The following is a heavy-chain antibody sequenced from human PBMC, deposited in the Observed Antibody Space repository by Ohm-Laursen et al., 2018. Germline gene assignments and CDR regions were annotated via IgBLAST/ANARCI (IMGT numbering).Heavy chain of an antibody. V-gene: IGHV3-30*03. CDR2: ISYDESTK. CDR1: GFTFDSYG. J-gene: IGHJ3*02. CDR3: AADDYSDTSNSPFDI. Sequence: RSLRLSCAASGFTFDSYGMHWVRQAPGRGLEWVAVISYDESTKHYGDSVKGRFTISRDNSKNTLYLQMNSLRPGDTAVYYCAADDYSDTSNSPFDIWGQGTMVTVSS. D-gene: IGHD3-22*01.